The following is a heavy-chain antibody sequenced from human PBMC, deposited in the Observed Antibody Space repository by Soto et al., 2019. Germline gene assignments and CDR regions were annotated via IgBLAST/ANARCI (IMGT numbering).Heavy chain of an antibody. J-gene: IGHJ5*02. V-gene: IGHV3-30-3*01. D-gene: IGHD1-1*01. CDR3: VRCWGTGDGSDLGYNWFNP. Sequence: QVQVVESGGGVVQSGRSLRLSCAASGFPVSTYSMYWVRQAPGKGLEWVALISYDGSKKDYADSVKGRFTISRDSSKKSLYMQMSSMRIDDTAVYYCVRCWGTGDGSDLGYNWFNPWGQGSLVTVSS. CDR1: GFPVSTYS. CDR2: ISYDGSKK.